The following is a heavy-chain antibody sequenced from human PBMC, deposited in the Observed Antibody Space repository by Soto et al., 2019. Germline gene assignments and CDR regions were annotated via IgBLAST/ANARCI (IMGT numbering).Heavy chain of an antibody. CDR3: ARDPGHQGDYILLYFDY. J-gene: IGHJ4*02. V-gene: IGHV1-46*01. D-gene: IGHD4-17*01. Sequence: GASVKVSCKASGYTFISYYMHWVRQAPGQGLEWMGIINPSGGSTSYAQKFQGRVTMTRDTSTSTVYMELSSLRSEDTAVYYCARDPGHQGDYILLYFDYWGQGTLVTVSS. CDR2: INPSGGST. CDR1: GYTFISYY.